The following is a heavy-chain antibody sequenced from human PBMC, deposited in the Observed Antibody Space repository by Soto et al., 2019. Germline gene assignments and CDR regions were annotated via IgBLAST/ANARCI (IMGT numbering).Heavy chain of an antibody. CDR3: AKDMIGYHRPVDV. V-gene: IGHV3-23*01. J-gene: IGHJ6*02. CDR1: GFTFGTCA. D-gene: IGHD3-9*01. CDR2: ISGSGSGT. Sequence: PGGSLRLSCAASGFTFGTCAMSWVRQAPGKGLEWVSAISGSGSGTYYADSVKGRFTISRDNSKNTLFLQMNSLRAEDTAVYYCAKDMIGYHRPVDVWGQGTTVTVSS.